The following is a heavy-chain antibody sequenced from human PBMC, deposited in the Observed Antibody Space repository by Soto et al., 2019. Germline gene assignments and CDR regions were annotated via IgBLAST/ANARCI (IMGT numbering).Heavy chain of an antibody. J-gene: IGHJ5*02. V-gene: IGHV3-21*01. CDR3: ARDGPRYDFWRANWFDP. Sequence: GGSLRLSCAASGFTFSSYSMNWVRQAPGKGLEWVSSISSSSSYIYYADSVKGRFTISRDNAKNSLYLQMNSLRAEDTAVYYCARDGPRYDFWRANWFDPWGQGTLVTVSS. CDR2: ISSSSSYI. CDR1: GFTFSSYS. D-gene: IGHD3-3*01.